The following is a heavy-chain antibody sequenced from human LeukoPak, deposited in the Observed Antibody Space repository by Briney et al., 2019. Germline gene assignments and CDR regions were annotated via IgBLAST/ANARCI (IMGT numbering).Heavy chain of an antibody. CDR3: ARGSRGYAQFFDL. D-gene: IGHD5-12*01. Sequence: PGGSLRLSCAASGFTFSAYSMDWVRQAPGKGLEWVSSISANDDYINYGDSVKGRFTISRDNAKSSLYLQMGSLRAEDTAVYYCARGSRGYAQFFDLWGRGTLISVSS. J-gene: IGHJ2*01. V-gene: IGHV3-21*01. CDR2: ISANDDYI. CDR1: GFTFSAYS.